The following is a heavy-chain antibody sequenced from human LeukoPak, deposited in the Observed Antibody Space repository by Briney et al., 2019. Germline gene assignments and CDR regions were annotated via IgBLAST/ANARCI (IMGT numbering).Heavy chain of an antibody. Sequence: GGSLRLSCAASGFTFSSYRMHWVRQAPGKGLVWVSRINSDGSSTSYADSVKGRFTISRDNAKNTLYLQMNSLRAEDTAVYYCARDGRYCSSTSCTNEYFQHWGQGTLVTVSS. D-gene: IGHD2-2*01. J-gene: IGHJ1*01. CDR1: GFTFSSYR. CDR3: ARDGRYCSSTSCTNEYFQH. CDR2: INSDGSST. V-gene: IGHV3-74*01.